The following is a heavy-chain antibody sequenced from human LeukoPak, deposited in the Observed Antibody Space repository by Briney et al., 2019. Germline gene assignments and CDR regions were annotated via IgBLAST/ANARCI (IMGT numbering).Heavy chain of an antibody. J-gene: IGHJ4*02. Sequence: GGSLRLSCAASGFTFSSYPMHWVRQAPGKGLEYVSGISSNGDSTHYANSVKGRFTISRDNSKNTLYLQMGSLRAEDMAVYYCAREYYYEELDYWGQGTLVTVSS. CDR1: GFTFSSYP. D-gene: IGHD3-22*01. CDR2: ISSNGDST. V-gene: IGHV3-64*01. CDR3: AREYYYEELDY.